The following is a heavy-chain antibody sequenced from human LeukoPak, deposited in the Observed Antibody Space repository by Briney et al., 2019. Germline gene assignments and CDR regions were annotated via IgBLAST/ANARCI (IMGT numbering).Heavy chain of an antibody. V-gene: IGHV3-7*01. D-gene: IGHD3-16*01. CDR1: GFTFSIYW. Sequence: GGSLRLSCEASGFTFSIYWMSWVRQAPGKGLEWVANVKQDGSETYYVGSVKGRFTVSRDNAKNSLYLQMNSLRVEDTAVFYCARSRYDYIWGIDYWGQGTLVTISS. J-gene: IGHJ4*02. CDR2: VKQDGSET. CDR3: ARSRYDYIWGIDY.